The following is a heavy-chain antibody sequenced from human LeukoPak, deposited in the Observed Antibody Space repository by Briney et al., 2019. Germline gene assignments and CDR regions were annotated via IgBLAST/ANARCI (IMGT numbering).Heavy chain of an antibody. CDR2: IYYSGST. CDR3: ARDLLLLYGSGSQILYNWFDP. J-gene: IGHJ5*02. D-gene: IGHD3-10*01. Sequence: NPSETLSLTCTVSGGSISSSSYYWGWIRQPPGKGLEWIGSIYYSGSTYYNPSLKSRVTISVDTSKNQFSLKLSSVTAADTAVYYCARDLLLLYGSGSQILYNWFDPWGQGTLGTVSS. CDR1: GGSISSSSYY. V-gene: IGHV4-39*02.